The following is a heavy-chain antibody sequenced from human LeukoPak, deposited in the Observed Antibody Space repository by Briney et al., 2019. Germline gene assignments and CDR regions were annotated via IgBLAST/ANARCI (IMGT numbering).Heavy chain of an antibody. J-gene: IGHJ6*02. CDR2: VTHSGST. CDR1: GGSFSDYY. Sequence: SETLSLTCAVFGGSFSDYYWNWIRQPPGKGLEGIGEVTHSGSTNCNPSLKSRVTISVDTSKNQFSLKLTSVTAADTAVYYCARRSQKNYYYGMDVWGQGTTVTVSS. D-gene: IGHD3-10*01. V-gene: IGHV4-34*01. CDR3: ARRSQKNYYYGMDV.